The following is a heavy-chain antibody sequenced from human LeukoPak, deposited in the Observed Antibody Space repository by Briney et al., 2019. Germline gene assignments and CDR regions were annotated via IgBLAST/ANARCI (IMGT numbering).Heavy chain of an antibody. CDR2: IYPGDSNI. CDR1: GYSFSSYW. Sequence: KISCKGSGYSFSSYWIGWVRQMPGKGLEWMGIIYPGDSNIRYSPSFQGQVTISADKSISTAYLQWNSLKASDTAMYYCARRAYYESSGSYDCWGQGTLVTVSS. V-gene: IGHV5-51*01. J-gene: IGHJ4*02. D-gene: IGHD3-22*01. CDR3: ARRAYYESSGSYDC.